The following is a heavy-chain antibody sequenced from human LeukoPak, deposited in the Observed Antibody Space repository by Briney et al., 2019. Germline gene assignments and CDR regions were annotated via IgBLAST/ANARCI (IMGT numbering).Heavy chain of an antibody. J-gene: IGHJ4*02. CDR1: GFTFGDSA. Sequence: GGSLRLSCRASGFTFGDSAMSWVRQAPGKGLEWVGFIRSKAYGGTTEYAASVKGRFTISRDDSKSIAYLQMNSLKTEDTAVYYCTRVDTYDYVWGSYRYSDYWGQGTLVTVSS. V-gene: IGHV3-49*04. D-gene: IGHD3-16*02. CDR3: TRVDTYDYVWGSYRYSDY. CDR2: IRSKAYGGTT.